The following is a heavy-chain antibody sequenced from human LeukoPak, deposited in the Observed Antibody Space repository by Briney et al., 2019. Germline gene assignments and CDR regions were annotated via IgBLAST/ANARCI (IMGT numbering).Heavy chain of an antibody. CDR3: ARDVCGGDCYYSLDY. J-gene: IGHJ4*02. CDR1: GYTFTRYY. Sequence: ASVKVSCKASGYTFTRYYMNWVRQAPGQGLGWMGWFNPNSGGTNYAQKFQGRVTMTRDTSISTAYVELSRLRSDDTAVYYCARDVCGGDCYYSLDYWGQGTLVTVSS. D-gene: IGHD2-21*02. V-gene: IGHV1-2*02. CDR2: FNPNSGGT.